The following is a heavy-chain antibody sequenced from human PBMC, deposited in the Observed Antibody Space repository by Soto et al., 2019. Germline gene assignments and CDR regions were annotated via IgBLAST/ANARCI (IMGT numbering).Heavy chain of an antibody. V-gene: IGHV1-69*12. CDR3: ARDKVPQHLGGNYYFIMDV. Sequence: QVQLVQSGAEVKKPGSSVKVSCKTSGGTFRTSAISWVRQAPGQGLEWMGGIMPVFTTADYAQKFQGRVTKTAEETTSTAYIELSSLRSEEPAVYYCARDKVPQHLGGNYYFIMDVWGQGTRVTVSS. D-gene: IGHD3-3*02. CDR1: GGTFRTSA. J-gene: IGHJ6*01. CDR2: IMPVFTTA.